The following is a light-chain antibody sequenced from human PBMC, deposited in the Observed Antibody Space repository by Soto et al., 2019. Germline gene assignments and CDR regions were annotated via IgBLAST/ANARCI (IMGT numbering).Light chain of an antibody. J-gene: IGLJ2*01. V-gene: IGLV2-14*01. CDR2: DVS. Sequence: QSVLTQPASVSGSPGQSITISCTGTSSDVGGYNYVSWYQQHPGKAPKLMISDVSSRPSGVSNRFSGSKSGNTASLTISGRQAEDEADYYCSSYTSSSTSVVFGGGTKLAVL. CDR1: SSDVGGYNY. CDR3: SSYTSSSTSVV.